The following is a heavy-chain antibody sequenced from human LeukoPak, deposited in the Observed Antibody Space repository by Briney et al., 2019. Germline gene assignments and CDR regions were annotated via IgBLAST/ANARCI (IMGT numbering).Heavy chain of an antibody. CDR1: GYTFTNYG. D-gene: IGHD3-22*01. CDR2: ISASNGDT. V-gene: IGHV1-18*01. CDR3: ARLPSQWLLPYYFDY. Sequence: GASVKVSCKASGYTFTNYGITWVRQAPGQGLEWMGWISASNGDTHYSEKFQGRVTMTTDTSTSTAYMELRSLRSDDTAVYYCARLPSQWLLPYYFDYWGQGTLVTVSS. J-gene: IGHJ4*02.